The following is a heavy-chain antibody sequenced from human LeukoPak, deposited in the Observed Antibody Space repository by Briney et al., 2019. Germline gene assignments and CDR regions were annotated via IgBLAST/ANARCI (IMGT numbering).Heavy chain of an antibody. V-gene: IGHV3-23*01. CDR1: GFTFSSYA. J-gene: IGHJ4*02. CDR3: AKEVYGSGPYYLDY. D-gene: IGHD3-10*01. Sequence: GGSLRLSCAASGFTFSSYAMSWVRQAPGKGLQWVSAISRGGDSPYYADSVKGRFTISRDNSRNTLYLQMNSLRAEDTAIYYCAKEVYGSGPYYLDYWGQGTLVTVSS. CDR2: ISRGGDSP.